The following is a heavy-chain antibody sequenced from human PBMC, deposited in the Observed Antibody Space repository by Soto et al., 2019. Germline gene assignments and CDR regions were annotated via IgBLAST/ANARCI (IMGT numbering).Heavy chain of an antibody. V-gene: IGHV1-46*02. J-gene: IGHJ4*02. CDR3: ARGPDDSDVPRWDY. D-gene: IGHD4-17*01. CDR2: INLRGGTT. CDR1: GYNFNQYY. Sequence: QVQLMQSGAEMRKPGASVRLSCGTSGYNFNQYYIHWVRQAPGQGLEWMGIINLRGGTTEYAHKFRGRVTVTGDTSTSTAYMELRSLRSEDTAIYFCARGPDDSDVPRWDYWGQGTLVTVSS.